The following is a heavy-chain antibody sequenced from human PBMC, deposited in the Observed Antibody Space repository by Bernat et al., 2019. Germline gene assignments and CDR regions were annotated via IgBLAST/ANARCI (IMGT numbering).Heavy chain of an antibody. J-gene: IGHJ3*02. CDR2: ISSSGSTI. D-gene: IGHD6-19*01. V-gene: IGHV3-48*03. CDR3: ARDRAVDAFDI. CDR1: GFTVSSYE. Sequence: EVQLVESGGGLVQPGGSLRLSCAASGFTVSSYEMNWVRQAPGKGLEWVSYISSSGSTIYYADSVKGRFTISRDNAKNSLYLQMNSLRAEDTAVYYCARDRAVDAFDIWGQGTMVTVSS.